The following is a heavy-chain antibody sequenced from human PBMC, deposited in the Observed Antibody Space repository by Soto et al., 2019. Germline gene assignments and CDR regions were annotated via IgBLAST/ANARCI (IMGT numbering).Heavy chain of an antibody. CDR2: IIPIFGTA. J-gene: IGHJ6*02. CDR3: ARRVVVPAAIEGAYYYYGMDV. D-gene: IGHD2-2*01. CDR1: GGTFSSYA. Sequence: SVKVSCKASGGTFSSYAISWVRQAPGQGLEWMGGIIPIFGTANYAQKFQGRVTITADKSTSTAYMELSSLRSEDTAVYYCARRVVVPAAIEGAYYYYGMDVWGQGTTVTVSS. V-gene: IGHV1-69*06.